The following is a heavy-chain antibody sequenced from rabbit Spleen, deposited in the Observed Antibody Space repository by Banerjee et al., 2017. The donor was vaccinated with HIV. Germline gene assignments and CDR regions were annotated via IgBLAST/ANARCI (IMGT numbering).Heavy chain of an antibody. Sequence: QQLKETGGGLVQSGGSLKLSCKASGFTLSSYYMNWVRQAPGKGLEWIGYIDPVFGITYYASWVNGRFSISRENAQNTVFLQMTSLTAADTATYFCARGSAAMTLVITGYYLSLWGPGTLVTVS. CDR2: IDPVFGIT. J-gene: IGHJ4*01. CDR3: ARGSAAMTLVITGYYLSL. CDR1: GFTLSSYY. V-gene: IGHV1S7*01. D-gene: IGHD2-1*01.